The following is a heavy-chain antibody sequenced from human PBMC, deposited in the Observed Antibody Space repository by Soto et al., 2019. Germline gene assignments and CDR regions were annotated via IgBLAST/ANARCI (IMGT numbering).Heavy chain of an antibody. J-gene: IGHJ6*02. CDR3: ARGDSSSSSYYYGMDV. D-gene: IGHD6-6*01. Sequence: ASVKVSCKASGYTFTSYGISWVRQAPGQGLEWMGWISAYNGNTNYAQKLQGRVTMTTDTSTSTACMELMSLRSDDTAVYYCARGDSSSSSYYYGMDVWGQGTTVTVSS. CDR2: ISAYNGNT. CDR1: GYTFTSYG. V-gene: IGHV1-18*01.